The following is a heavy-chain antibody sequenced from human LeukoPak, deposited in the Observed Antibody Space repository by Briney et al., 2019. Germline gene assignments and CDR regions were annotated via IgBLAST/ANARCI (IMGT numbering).Heavy chain of an antibody. V-gene: IGHV3-48*01. Sequence: GGSLRLSCAASGFTFSSYSMNWVRQAPGKGLEWVSYISSSSSTIYYADSVKGRFTISRDNSKNTLYLQMNSLRAEDTAVYYCARDLAGDVFSWGQGTLVTVSS. CDR3: ARDLAGDVFS. J-gene: IGHJ4*02. CDR2: ISSSSSTI. D-gene: IGHD3-10*01. CDR1: GFTFSSYS.